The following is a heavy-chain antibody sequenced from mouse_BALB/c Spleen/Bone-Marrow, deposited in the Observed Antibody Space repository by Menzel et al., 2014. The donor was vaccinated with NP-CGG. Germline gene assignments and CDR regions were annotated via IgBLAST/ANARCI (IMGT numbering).Heavy chain of an antibody. Sequence: QVQLQQPGAELVMPGASVKMSCKASGYTFTDYWMHWVKQRPGQGLEWIGAIDTSDSYTSYNQKFKDRATLTVDESSSTAYMQLSSLTSEDSAVYYCARGTGWYFDVWGAGTTVTVSS. CDR1: GYTFTDYW. CDR3: ARGTGWYFDV. CDR2: IDTSDSYT. J-gene: IGHJ1*01. V-gene: IGHV1-69*01. D-gene: IGHD4-1*01.